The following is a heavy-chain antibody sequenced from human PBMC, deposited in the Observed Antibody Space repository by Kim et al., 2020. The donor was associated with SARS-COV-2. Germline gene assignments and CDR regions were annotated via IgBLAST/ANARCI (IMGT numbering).Heavy chain of an antibody. Sequence: SETLSLTCAVYGGSFSGYYWSWIRQPPGKGLEWIGEINHSGSTNYNPSLKSRVTISVDTSKNQFSLKLSSVTAADTAVYYCARVPRGWQLVANYFDYWGQGTLVTVSS. CDR2: INHSGST. CDR3: ARVPRGWQLVANYFDY. CDR1: GGSFSGYY. J-gene: IGHJ4*02. D-gene: IGHD6-6*01. V-gene: IGHV4-34*01.